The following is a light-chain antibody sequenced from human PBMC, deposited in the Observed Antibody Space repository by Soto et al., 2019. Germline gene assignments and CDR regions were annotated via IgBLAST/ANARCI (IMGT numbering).Light chain of an antibody. V-gene: IGKV1-5*03. CDR2: KAS. J-gene: IGKJ1*01. CDR1: ESISSW. Sequence: DIQMTESPPTLSASAGDRVTITCRASESISSWLAWYQQKPGKAPKLLMYKASSLESGVPSRFSGSGSGTEFTLTISGLQPDDFATYYCQQYNSYSWTFGQGTKVDIK. CDR3: QQYNSYSWT.